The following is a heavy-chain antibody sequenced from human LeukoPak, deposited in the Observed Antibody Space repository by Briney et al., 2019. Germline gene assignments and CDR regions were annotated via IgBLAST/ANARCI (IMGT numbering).Heavy chain of an antibody. J-gene: IGHJ4*02. CDR3: ARAWGEGKDY. D-gene: IGHD3-16*01. V-gene: IGHV3-21*01. CDR1: GFTFSSYS. CDR2: ISSSSSYI. Sequence: GGSLRLSCAASGFTFSSYSMNWVRQAPGKGLEWVSSISSSSSYIYYADSVKGRFTIPRDNAKNSLYLQMNSLRAEDTAVYYCARAWGEGKDYWGQGTLVTVSS.